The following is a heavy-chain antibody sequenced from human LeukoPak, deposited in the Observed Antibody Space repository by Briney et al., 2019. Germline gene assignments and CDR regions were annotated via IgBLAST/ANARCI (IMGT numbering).Heavy chain of an antibody. CDR2: IYTSGST. J-gene: IGHJ4*02. D-gene: IGHD6-19*01. CDR1: GGSVSSYY. V-gene: IGHV4-4*07. CDR3: AGYSSYYGHFDY. Sequence: PSETLSLTCTVSGGSVSSYYWTWIRQPAGKGLEWIGRIYTSGSTNYNPSLKSRITISADKSKNQFSLRLNSVTAADTAVYYCAGYSSYYGHFDYWGQGTLVTVSS.